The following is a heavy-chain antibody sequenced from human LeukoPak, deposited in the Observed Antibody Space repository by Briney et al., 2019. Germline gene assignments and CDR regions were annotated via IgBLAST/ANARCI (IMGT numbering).Heavy chain of an antibody. CDR2: IIPIFGTA. Sequence: EASVKVSCKASGGTFSSYAISWVRQAPGQGLEWMGRIIPIFGTANYAQKFQGRVTITADKSTSTAYMELSSLRSEDTAVYYCASDPTGYSGYDLGYWGQGTLVT. V-gene: IGHV1-69*06. D-gene: IGHD5-12*01. J-gene: IGHJ4*02. CDR1: GGTFSSYA. CDR3: ASDPTGYSGYDLGY.